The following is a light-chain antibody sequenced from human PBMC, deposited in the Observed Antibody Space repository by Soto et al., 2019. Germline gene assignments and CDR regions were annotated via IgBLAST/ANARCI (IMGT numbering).Light chain of an antibody. CDR2: DVT. J-gene: IGLJ3*02. CDR1: SSDIGGYNF. CDR3: NSYTTSGAVV. V-gene: IGLV2-14*01. Sequence: QSALTQPASVSGSPGQSITISCTGTSSDIGGYNFVSWYQQHPGNAPKLIICDVTTRPSGVSNRFSGSKSGNAASLTISGLQAEDEAHYYCNSYTTSGAVVFGGGTKVTVL.